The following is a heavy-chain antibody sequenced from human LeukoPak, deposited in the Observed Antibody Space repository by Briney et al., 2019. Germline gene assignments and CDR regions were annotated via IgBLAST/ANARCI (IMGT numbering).Heavy chain of an antibody. CDR2: IGAYNGNT. J-gene: IGHJ6*02. CDR3: ARGSMVATKDPYYYYGMDV. D-gene: IGHD5-12*01. Sequence: GASVKVSCKASGYTFTSYGISWVRQAPGQGLEWMGWIGAYNGNTNYAQKLQGGVTMTTDTSTSTAYMELRSLRSDDTAVYYCARGSMVATKDPYYYYGMDVWGQGTTVTVSS. CDR1: GYTFTSYG. V-gene: IGHV1-18*01.